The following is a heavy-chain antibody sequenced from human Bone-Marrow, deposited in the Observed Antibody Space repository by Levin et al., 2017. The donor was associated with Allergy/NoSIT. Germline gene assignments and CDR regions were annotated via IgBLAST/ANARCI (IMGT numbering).Heavy chain of an antibody. CDR2: IYYNDTA. D-gene: IGHD2-15*01. CDR3: ARGVAAKG. V-gene: IGHV4-59*01. J-gene: IGHJ4*02. Sequence: SQTLSLTCTVSGGSIRSYYWTWIRQPPGKGLEWIGCIYYNDTAKYNPSLKSRVTISIDTSKNQFSLNLNSVTVADTAVYFCARGVAAKGWDRGTLVTVSS. CDR1: GGSIRSYY.